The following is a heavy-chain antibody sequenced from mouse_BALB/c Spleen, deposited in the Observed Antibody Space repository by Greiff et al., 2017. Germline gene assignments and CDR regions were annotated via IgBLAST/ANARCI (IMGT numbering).Heavy chain of an antibody. CDR3: ARYDYYGFAY. CDR2: IDPENGNT. V-gene: IGHV14-1*02. Sequence: VQLKESGAELVRPGALVKLSCKASGFNIKDYYMHWVKQRPEQGLEWIGWIDPENGNTIYDPKFPGKASITADTSSNTAYLQLSSLTSEDTAVYYCARYDYYGFAYWGQGTLVTVSA. J-gene: IGHJ3*01. CDR1: GFNIKDYY. D-gene: IGHD1-1*01.